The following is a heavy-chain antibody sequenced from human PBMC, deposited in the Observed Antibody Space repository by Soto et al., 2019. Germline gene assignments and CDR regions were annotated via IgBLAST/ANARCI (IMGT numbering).Heavy chain of an antibody. J-gene: IGHJ4*02. V-gene: IGHV1-24*01. CDR2: FDPKDGET. CDR3: ATYTIFGVVTPRGYYFDY. Sequence: ASVKVSCKVSGYTLTELSMHWVRQAPGKGLEWMGGFDPKDGETIYAQKFQGRVTMTEDTSTDTAYMELSSLRSEDTAVYYCATYTIFGVVTPRGYYFDYWGQGTLVTVSS. D-gene: IGHD3-3*01. CDR1: GYTLTELS.